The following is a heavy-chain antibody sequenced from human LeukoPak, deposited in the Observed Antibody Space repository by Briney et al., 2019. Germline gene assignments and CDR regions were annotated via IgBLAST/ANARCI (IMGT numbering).Heavy chain of an antibody. Sequence: GGSLRLSCVDSGLSFNTYAMHWVRRAPGKGLEWVAAISYDGSYTYYRDSVRGRFTISRDNSKNTMYLQMNSLRAEDTAMYYCARALDVWGKGTTVTVSS. V-gene: IGHV3-30*04. CDR3: ARALDV. CDR2: ISYDGSYT. CDR1: GLSFNTYA. J-gene: IGHJ6*04.